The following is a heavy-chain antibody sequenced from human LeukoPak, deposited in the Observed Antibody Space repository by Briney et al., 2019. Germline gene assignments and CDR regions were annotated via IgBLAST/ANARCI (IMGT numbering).Heavy chain of an antibody. J-gene: IGHJ2*01. V-gene: IGHV1-18*01. CDR1: GYTFTSYG. CDR3: ARYISGDYVWGSYRYSFWYFDL. CDR2: ISAYNGNT. D-gene: IGHD3-16*02. Sequence: ASVKVSCKASGYTFTSYGISWVRQAPGQGLEWMGWISAYNGNTNYAPKLQGRVTITRNTSISTAYMELSSLRSEDTAVYYCARYISGDYVWGSYRYSFWYFDLWGRGTLVTVSS.